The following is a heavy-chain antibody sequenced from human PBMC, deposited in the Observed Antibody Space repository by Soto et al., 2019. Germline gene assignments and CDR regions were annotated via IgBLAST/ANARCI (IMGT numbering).Heavy chain of an antibody. CDR3: ARALYSSGWYGRSNYYYYMDV. J-gene: IGHJ6*03. CDR2: INHSGST. D-gene: IGHD6-19*01. V-gene: IGHV4-34*01. Sequence: PPETLSLTYSVYGGSFSGYYWSWIRQPPGKGLEWIGEINHSGSTNYNPSLKSRVTISVDTSKNQFSLKLSSVTAADTAVYYCARALYSSGWYGRSNYYYYMDVWGKGTTVTVSS. CDR1: GGSFSGYY.